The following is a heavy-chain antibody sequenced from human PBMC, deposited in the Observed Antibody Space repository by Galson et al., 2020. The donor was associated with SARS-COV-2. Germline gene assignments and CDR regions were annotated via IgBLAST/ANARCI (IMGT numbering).Heavy chain of an antibody. CDR3: ARGTTTYYYDYMDV. CDR2: IGPAADP. CDR1: GFTFRSYD. J-gene: IGHJ6*03. V-gene: IGHV3-13*05. Sequence: GEPLQIPCAASGFTFRSYDMHWVRPATGKGLEWVSAIGPAADPYYPGSVQGQFTISRENAQKPLYVQMNSLRAGDTAVYYCARGTTTYYYDYMDVWGKGTTVTVSS. D-gene: IGHD1-7*01.